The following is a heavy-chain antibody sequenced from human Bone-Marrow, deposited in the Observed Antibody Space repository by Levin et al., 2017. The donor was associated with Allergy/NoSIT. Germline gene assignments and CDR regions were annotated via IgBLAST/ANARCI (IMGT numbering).Heavy chain of an antibody. J-gene: IGHJ6*03. CDR3: ARDRITMVQGDYYYYMDV. V-gene: IGHV1-69*13. Sequence: SVKVSCKASGGTFSSYAISWVRQAPGQGLEWMGGIIPIFGTANYAQKFQGRVTITADESTSTAYMELSSLRSEDTAVYYCARDRITMVQGDYYYYMDVWGKGTTVTVSS. CDR2: IIPIFGTA. D-gene: IGHD3-10*01. CDR1: GGTFSSYA.